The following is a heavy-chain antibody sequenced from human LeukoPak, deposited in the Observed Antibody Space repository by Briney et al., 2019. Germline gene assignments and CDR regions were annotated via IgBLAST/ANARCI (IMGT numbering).Heavy chain of an antibody. D-gene: IGHD3-22*01. Sequence: SETLSLTCSVSGGSITDDNYYWGWIRQPPGKGLEWIGAICYRGTTSYMPSLKSRVTISVDTSKHQFSLKLDSVTSADTSVYYCARHRYYYDKSAFSFVSWGQGTLVTVSS. CDR3: ARHRYYYDKSAFSFVS. CDR2: ICYRGTT. CDR1: GGSITDDNYY. V-gene: IGHV4-39*01. J-gene: IGHJ4*02.